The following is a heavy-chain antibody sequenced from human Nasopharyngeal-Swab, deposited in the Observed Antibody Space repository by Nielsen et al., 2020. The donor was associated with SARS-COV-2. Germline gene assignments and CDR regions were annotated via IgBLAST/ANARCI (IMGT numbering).Heavy chain of an antibody. Sequence: GESLKISCATSGFTFRDYGLGWFRQAPGKGLEWVGFIRSTPYGGTTEYGASAKGRFTISKDDLKSIVYLEMNSLKIEDTALYYCTRGPGNGGGWASDYLGHGTLVTVSS. D-gene: IGHD2-15*01. CDR3: TRGPGNGGGWASDY. J-gene: IGHJ4*01. V-gene: IGHV3-49*03. CDR2: IRSTPYGGTT. CDR1: GFTFRDYG.